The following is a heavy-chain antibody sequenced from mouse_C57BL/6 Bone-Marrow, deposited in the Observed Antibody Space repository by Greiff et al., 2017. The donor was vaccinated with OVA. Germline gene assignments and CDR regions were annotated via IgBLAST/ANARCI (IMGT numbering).Heavy chain of an antibody. CDR3: ARDREDDYDEDYYAMDY. V-gene: IGHV5-4*01. J-gene: IGHJ4*01. CDR1: GFTFSSYA. CDR2: ISDGGSYT. Sequence: EVQLVESGGGLVKPGGSLKLSCAASGFTFSSYAMSWVRQTPEKRLEWVATISDGGSYTYYQDNVKGRFTIARDNAKNNLYLQMSNLKSEDTAMYYCARDREDDYDEDYYAMDYWGQGTLVTVSS. D-gene: IGHD2-4*01.